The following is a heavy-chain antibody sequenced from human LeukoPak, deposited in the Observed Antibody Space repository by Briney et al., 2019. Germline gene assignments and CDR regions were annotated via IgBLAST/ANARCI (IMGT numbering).Heavy chain of an antibody. CDR3: AGTRFAITIFGVVTSNWFDP. D-gene: IGHD3-3*01. CDR2: INPNSGGT. CDR1: GYTFTGYY. V-gene: IGHV1-2*02. J-gene: IGHJ5*02. Sequence: ASVKVSCKASGYTFTGYYMHWVRQAPGQGLEWMGWINPNSGGTNYAQKFQGRVTMTRDTSISTAYMELSRLRSDDTAVYYCAGTRFAITIFGVVTSNWFDPWGQGTLVTVSS.